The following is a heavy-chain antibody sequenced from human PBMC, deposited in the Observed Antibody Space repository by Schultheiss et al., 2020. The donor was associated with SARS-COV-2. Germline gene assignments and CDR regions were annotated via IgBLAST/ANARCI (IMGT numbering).Heavy chain of an antibody. V-gene: IGHV3-11*01. Sequence: GGSLRLSCAGSGFIFSDYYMSWVRQAPGKGLEWIAYISGSGTTMYHADSVQGRFIISRDNAKNSIYLQMNSLRAEDTAVYYCAKGWGTADWGQGTLVTVSS. J-gene: IGHJ4*02. CDR3: AKGWGTAD. CDR1: GFIFSDYY. D-gene: IGHD7-27*01. CDR2: ISGSGTTM.